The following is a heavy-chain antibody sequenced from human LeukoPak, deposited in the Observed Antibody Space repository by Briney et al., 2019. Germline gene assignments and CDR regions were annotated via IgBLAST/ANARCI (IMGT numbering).Heavy chain of an antibody. Sequence: ASVKVSCKASGYTFTSYGISWVRQAPGQGLEWMGWISAYNGNTNYAQKLQGRVTMTTDTSTSTAYMELRSLRSDDTAVYYCARDVSELLWFGEAFDNWGQGTLVTVSS. D-gene: IGHD3-10*01. J-gene: IGHJ4*02. CDR2: ISAYNGNT. CDR3: ARDVSELLWFGEAFDN. CDR1: GYTFTSYG. V-gene: IGHV1-18*01.